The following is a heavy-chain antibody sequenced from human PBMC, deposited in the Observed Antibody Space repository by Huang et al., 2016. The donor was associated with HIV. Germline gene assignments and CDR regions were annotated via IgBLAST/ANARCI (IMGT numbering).Heavy chain of an antibody. V-gene: IGHV3-53*01. CDR3: AAQWELRGGVDF. D-gene: IGHD1-26*01. J-gene: IGHJ4*02. CDR1: GFTVSSNY. CDR2: IYSDDST. Sequence: EVQLVESGGGLIQPGGSLRLSCAASGFTVSSNYMSWVRQAPGKGLGWVSVIYSDDSTHFADSVKGRFTISRDNSKNTLYLQMNSLRAEDTAVYYCAAQWELRGGVDFWGQGTLVTVSS.